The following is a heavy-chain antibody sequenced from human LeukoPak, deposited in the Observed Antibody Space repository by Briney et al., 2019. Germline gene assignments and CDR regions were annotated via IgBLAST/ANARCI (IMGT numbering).Heavy chain of an antibody. J-gene: IGHJ4*02. D-gene: IGHD2-2*01. CDR2: INPNSGGT. CDR1: GYTFTGYY. Sequence: ASVKVSCKASGYTFTGYYMHWVRQAPGQGLEWMGWINPNSGGTNYAQKFQGRVTMTRDTSISTAYMELSRLRSDDTAVYYCAIGSRLNSRRNVAFDHWGQGTLVTVSS. CDR3: AIGSRLNSRRNVAFDH. V-gene: IGHV1-2*02.